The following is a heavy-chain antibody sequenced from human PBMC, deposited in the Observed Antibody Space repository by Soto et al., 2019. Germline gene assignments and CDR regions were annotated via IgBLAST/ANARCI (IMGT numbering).Heavy chain of an antibody. CDR2: ISYDGSNK. V-gene: IGHV3-30-3*01. Sequence: GGSLRLSCAASGFTFSSYALHWVRQAPGKGLEWVAVISYDGSNKYYPESVKGRFTISRDNSKNTLYMQMNSLRDEDTAVYYCARDLYRSSSNYYRSEFAYWGQGILVTVSS. CDR3: ARDLYRSSSNYYRSEFAY. J-gene: IGHJ4*02. CDR1: GFTFSSYA. D-gene: IGHD3-10*01.